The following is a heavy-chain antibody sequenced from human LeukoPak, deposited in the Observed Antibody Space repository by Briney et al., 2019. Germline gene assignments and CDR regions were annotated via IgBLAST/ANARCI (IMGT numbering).Heavy chain of an antibody. V-gene: IGHV4-4*02. J-gene: IGHJ5*02. CDR2: TYHSGST. CDR1: GGSISSSNW. CDR3: ARGGDYGDGNWFDP. Sequence: SETLSLTCAVSGGSISSSNWWSWVRQPPGKGLEWIGETYHSGSTNYNPSLKSRVTISVDKSKNQFSLNMRSVTAADTAVYYCARGGDYGDGNWFDPWGQGTLVTVSS. D-gene: IGHD4-17*01.